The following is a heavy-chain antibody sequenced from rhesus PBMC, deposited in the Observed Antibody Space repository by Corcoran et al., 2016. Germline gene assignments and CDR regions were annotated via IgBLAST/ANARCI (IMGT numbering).Heavy chain of an antibody. Sequence: VEQLVEFGGALVLPGASLRLSCAASEFTFSSYDMQWVLQAPGKGLEWVSSIYIRRVTYYQDSMKSRFTISRDNAKNSLYLQMNSLRAEDTSVYYCARGIRDYYGLDSWGQGVVVTVSS. CDR3: ARGIRDYYGLDS. J-gene: IGHJ6*01. CDR1: EFTFSSYD. CDR2: IYIRRVT. V-gene: IGHV3-132*02. D-gene: IGHD2-2*01.